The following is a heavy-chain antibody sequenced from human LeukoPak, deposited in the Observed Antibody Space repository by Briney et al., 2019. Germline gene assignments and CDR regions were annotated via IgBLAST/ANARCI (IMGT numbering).Heavy chain of an antibody. Sequence: GGSLRLSCAASGFTVSTNYMSWVRQAPGKGLEWVSTLYSGGNRYYADSVRGRFTISRDDSRNTLFLQMNNLRVEDTAMYYCARESGDRPGLPGRWGQGTLVTVSS. CDR1: GFTVSTNY. J-gene: IGHJ4*02. D-gene: IGHD1-26*01. CDR2: LYSGGNR. CDR3: ARESGDRPGLPGR. V-gene: IGHV3-53*01.